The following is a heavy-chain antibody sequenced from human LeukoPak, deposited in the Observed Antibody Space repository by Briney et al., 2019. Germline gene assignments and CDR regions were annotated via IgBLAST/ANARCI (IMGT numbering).Heavy chain of an antibody. CDR1: GYSISSGYY. CDR3: ARERSSGSYFPIHYYFDY. D-gene: IGHD1-26*01. Sequence: SETLSLTCTVSGYSISSGYYWGWIRQPPGKGLEWIGSIYHSGSTYYNPSLKSRVTISVDTSKNQFSLKLSSVTTADTAVYYCARERSSGSYFPIHYYFDYWGQGTLVTVSS. V-gene: IGHV4-38-2*02. CDR2: IYHSGST. J-gene: IGHJ4*02.